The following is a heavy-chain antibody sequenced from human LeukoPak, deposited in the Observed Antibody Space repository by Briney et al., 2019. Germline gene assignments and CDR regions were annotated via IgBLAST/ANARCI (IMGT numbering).Heavy chain of an antibody. Sequence: GGSLRLSCAASGFTVSSNYMSWVRQAPGKGLEWVSVIYSGGSTYYADPVKGRSTISRDNSKNTLYLQMNSLRAEDTAVYYCARDSRRILPSDWGQGTLVTVSS. CDR1: GFTVSSNY. J-gene: IGHJ4*02. CDR2: IYSGGST. CDR3: ARDSRRILPSD. D-gene: IGHD2-15*01. V-gene: IGHV3-66*01.